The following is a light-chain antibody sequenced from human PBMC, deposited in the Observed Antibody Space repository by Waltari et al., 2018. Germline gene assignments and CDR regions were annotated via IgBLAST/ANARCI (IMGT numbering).Light chain of an antibody. V-gene: IGLV2-14*01. CDR3: SSYTSSNFVV. CDR1: NSDVGGYNY. J-gene: IGLJ2*01. CDR2: EVS. Sequence: HSALTQPASVSGSPGQSITISCSGTNSDVGGYNYVSWYQHTPGKAPKSMFYEVSKRPSGVSNRFSGSKSGNTASLTISGLQAEDEADYYCSSYTSSNFVVFGGGTKLTVL.